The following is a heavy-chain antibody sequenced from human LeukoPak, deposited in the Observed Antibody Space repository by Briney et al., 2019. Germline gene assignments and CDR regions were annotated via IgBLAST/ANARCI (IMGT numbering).Heavy chain of an antibody. J-gene: IGHJ4*02. Sequence: GGSLRLSCAASGFTFSSYALSWVRQAPGKGLEWVSGIKSSYSTYNADSVKGRFTISRDNSKNTLHLQMNSLRAEDTAVYYCARXYGSGSFNELEFWGQGTLVTVSS. V-gene: IGHV3-23*01. D-gene: IGHD3-10*01. CDR1: GFTFSSYA. CDR3: ARXYGSGSFNELEF. CDR2: IKSSYST.